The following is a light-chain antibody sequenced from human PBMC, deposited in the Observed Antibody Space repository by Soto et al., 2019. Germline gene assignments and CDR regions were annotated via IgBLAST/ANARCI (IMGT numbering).Light chain of an antibody. CDR2: GAS. Sequence: EIEMTHSPATLPVCPGDIPTLSCRASQSISAYLACYHHKPGQTPRLLIYGASSRASGVPAKFSGSGSGTEFTLTISSLQSEDFAVYYCQQYNNWPRTFGQGTKVDIK. CDR1: QSISAY. J-gene: IGKJ1*01. CDR3: QQYNNWPRT. V-gene: IGKV3-15*01.